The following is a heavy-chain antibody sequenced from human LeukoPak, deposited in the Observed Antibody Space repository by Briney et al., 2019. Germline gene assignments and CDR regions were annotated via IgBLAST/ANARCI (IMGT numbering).Heavy chain of an antibody. CDR2: VYHSGST. J-gene: IGHJ4*02. CDR1: GASISSDY. CDR3: ARAGNYYYSSGYYSHFDY. D-gene: IGHD3-22*01. Sequence: SETLSLTCTVSGASISSDYWNWIRQPPGKGLEWIGHVYHSGSTNYNPSLKSRVTISVDTSKNQSSLKLSSVTAADTAVYYCARAGNYYYSSGYYSHFDYWGQGTLVTVSS. V-gene: IGHV4-59*01.